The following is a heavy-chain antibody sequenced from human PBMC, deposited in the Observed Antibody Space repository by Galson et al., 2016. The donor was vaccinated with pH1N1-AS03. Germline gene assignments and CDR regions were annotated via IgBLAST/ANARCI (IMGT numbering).Heavy chain of an antibody. CDR1: GYLFTNYW. CDR3: ARHASPTILSYHFDP. D-gene: IGHD3-3*01. Sequence: QSGAEVKQPGESLKISCKASGYLFTNYWIAWVRQMPGKGLEWMGIIYPSDSDARYSPSFQGQVTFSADKSTSTAYLHLATLKAADSAIYYCARHASPTILSYHFDPWGRGTLVTVSS. V-gene: IGHV5-51*01. J-gene: IGHJ5*02. CDR2: IYPSDSDA.